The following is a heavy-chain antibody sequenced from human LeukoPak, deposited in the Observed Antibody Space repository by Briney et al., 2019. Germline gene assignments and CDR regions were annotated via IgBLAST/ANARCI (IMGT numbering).Heavy chain of an antibody. CDR3: TSAKSLLRY. J-gene: IGHJ4*02. CDR2: IKNTADDGTI. CDR1: GLTFSSEW. V-gene: IGHV3-15*01. D-gene: IGHD2-15*01. Sequence: GGSLRLSCAASGLTFSSEWMGWVRQAPGKGLEWVGRIKNTADDGTIDYAAAVKGRFTISRDDSKKTLYLQMNSLKSEDTALYYCTSAKSLLRYWGQGTLVTVSS.